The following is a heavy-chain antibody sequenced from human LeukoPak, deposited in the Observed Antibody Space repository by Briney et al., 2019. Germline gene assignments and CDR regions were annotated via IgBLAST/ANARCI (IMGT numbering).Heavy chain of an antibody. D-gene: IGHD3-10*01. CDR3: ARGNYYGSGSSTDV. CDR2: IIPIFGTA. V-gene: IGHV1-69*13. Sequence: SVKVSCKASGGTFSSYAISWVRQAPGQGLEWMGGIIPIFGTANYAQKFQRRVTITADESTSTAYMELSSLRSEDTAVYYCARGNYYGSGSSTDVWGKGTTVTISS. CDR1: GGTFSSYA. J-gene: IGHJ6*04.